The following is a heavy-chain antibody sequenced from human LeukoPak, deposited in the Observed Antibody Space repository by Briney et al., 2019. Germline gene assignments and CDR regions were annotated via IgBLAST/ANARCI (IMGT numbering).Heavy chain of an antibody. CDR2: ISSSSSYI. CDR1: GFTFSSYS. V-gene: IGHV3-21*01. J-gene: IGHJ3*02. Sequence: GGSLRLSCAASGFTFSSYSMNWVRQAPGKGLEWVSSISSSSSYIYYADSVKGRFTISRDNAKNSLYLQMNSLRAEDTAVYYCARATRLHSSGWYRDAFDIWGQGTMVTVSS. CDR3: ARATRLHSSGWYRDAFDI. D-gene: IGHD6-19*01.